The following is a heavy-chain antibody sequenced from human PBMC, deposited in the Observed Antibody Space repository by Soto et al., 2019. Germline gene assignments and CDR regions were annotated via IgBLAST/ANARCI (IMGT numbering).Heavy chain of an antibody. Sequence: QLQLQESGPGLVKPSETLALTCTVSGFSITSSTYYWGWIRQPPGKGLEWIGSIHYSGSTFYSPSLKSRVTISRDTSKNHFSLKVTSVTAADTAVYYCSRRATVTPFHAFDIWGQGTMVIVSS. CDR1: GFSITSSTYY. D-gene: IGHD4-17*01. J-gene: IGHJ3*02. V-gene: IGHV4-39*02. CDR2: IHYSGST. CDR3: SRRATVTPFHAFDI.